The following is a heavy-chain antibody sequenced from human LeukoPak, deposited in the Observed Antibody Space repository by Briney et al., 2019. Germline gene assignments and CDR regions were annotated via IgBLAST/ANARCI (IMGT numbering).Heavy chain of an antibody. J-gene: IGHJ6*03. D-gene: IGHD1-26*01. CDR2: ISSSSTI. Sequence: GGSLRLSCAASGFTFSSYSMNWVRQAPGKGLEWVSYISSSSTIYYADSVKGRFTISRDNAKNSLYLQMNSLRAEDTAVYYCARDRIGSVNYYYMDVWGKGTTVTVSS. CDR3: ARDRIGSVNYYYMDV. CDR1: GFTFSSYS. V-gene: IGHV3-48*01.